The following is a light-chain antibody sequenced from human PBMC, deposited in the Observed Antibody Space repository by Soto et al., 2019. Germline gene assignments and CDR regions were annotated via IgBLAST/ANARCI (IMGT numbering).Light chain of an antibody. CDR1: SSDIGAGYN. CDR2: DNS. J-gene: IGLJ3*02. CDR3: QSHDHPLSAWV. V-gene: IGLV1-40*01. Sequence: QSVLTQPPSVSGAPGQRVTISCTGSSSDIGAGYNVHWYQQLPGTAPKLLIYDNSQRPSGVPDRFSGSKSGTSASLAVTGLQADDEAYYYCQSHDHPLSAWVFGGGTKLTVL.